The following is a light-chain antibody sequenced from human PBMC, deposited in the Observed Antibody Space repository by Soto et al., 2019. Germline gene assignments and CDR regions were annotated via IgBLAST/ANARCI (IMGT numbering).Light chain of an antibody. CDR1: QSISSW. CDR3: QQYNNYWT. Sequence: DIQMTQSPSTLSASVGDRVTITCRASQSISSWLAWYQQKPGKAPKLLIYKASSLEGGVPSRFNVSESGTDFTLTISSLQADDFETYYCQQYNNYWTFGQGTKVEIK. V-gene: IGKV1-5*03. J-gene: IGKJ1*01. CDR2: KAS.